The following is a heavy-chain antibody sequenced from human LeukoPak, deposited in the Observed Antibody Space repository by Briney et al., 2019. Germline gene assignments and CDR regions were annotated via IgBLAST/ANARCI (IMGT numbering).Heavy chain of an antibody. CDR3: ARGRYGEDPGYYYYYGMDV. V-gene: IGHV4-34*01. CDR1: GGSFSGYY. CDR2: INHSGST. Sequence: PSETLSLTCAVYGGSFSGYYWSWIRQPPGKGLEWIGEINHSGSTNYNPSLKSRVTISVDTYKNQFSLKLSSVTAADTAVYYCARGRYGEDPGYYYYYGMDVWGQGTTVTVSS. D-gene: IGHD3-10*01. J-gene: IGHJ6*02.